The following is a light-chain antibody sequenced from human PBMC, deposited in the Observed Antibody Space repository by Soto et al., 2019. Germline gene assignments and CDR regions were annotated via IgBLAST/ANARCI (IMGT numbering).Light chain of an antibody. CDR2: GAS. CDR1: QSVDGY. J-gene: IGKJ5*01. V-gene: IGKV3-15*01. CDR3: QQYHKWPPIT. Sequence: EVVMTQSPGTLSVSLGEGATLACMSTQSVDGYLAWYQQKPGQAPRLLIYGASTRATGVTARFRGGGSGTEFTLTISSLQSEDSAVYYCQQYHKWPPITFGQGTRLEIK.